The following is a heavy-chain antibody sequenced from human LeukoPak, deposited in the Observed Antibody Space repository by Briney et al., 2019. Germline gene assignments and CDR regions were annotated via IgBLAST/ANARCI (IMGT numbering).Heavy chain of an antibody. CDR1: GGSISSGGHY. CDR2: IYYSGSS. V-gene: IGHV4-31*03. CDR3: ARAVGDLGDY. D-gene: IGHD4-17*01. J-gene: IGHJ4*02. Sequence: PSETLSLTCTVSGGSISSGGHYWSWIRQHPEKGLEWIGHIYYSGSSFYNPSLKSRVTMSTDTSKNQLSLKLSSVTAADTAVYYCARAVGDLGDYWGQGTLVTVSS.